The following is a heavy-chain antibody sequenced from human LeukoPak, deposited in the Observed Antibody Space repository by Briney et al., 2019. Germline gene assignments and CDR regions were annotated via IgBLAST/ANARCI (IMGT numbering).Heavy chain of an antibody. V-gene: IGHV3-23*01. D-gene: IGHD1-14*01. Sequence: GGSLRLSCAASGFTFSTSAMSWVRQAPGKGLEWVSGTLGSGGSTYYADSVKGRFTISRDNSKNTLYLQMNSLRAEDRAVYYCAKDGIYKVAYWGQGTLVTVSS. CDR1: GFTFSTSA. CDR3: AKDGIYKVAY. CDR2: TLGSGGST. J-gene: IGHJ4*02.